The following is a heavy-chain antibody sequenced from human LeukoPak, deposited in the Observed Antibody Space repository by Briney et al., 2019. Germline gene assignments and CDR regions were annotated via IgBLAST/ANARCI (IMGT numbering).Heavy chain of an antibody. CDR2: IYYSGST. Sequence: NPSETLSLTCTVSGGSISSYYWSWIRQPPGKGLEWIGYIYYSGSTNYNPSLKSRVTISVDTSKNQFSLKLSSVTAADTAVYYCARDATRLGELSTWGQGTLVTVSS. D-gene: IGHD3-16*02. V-gene: IGHV4-59*01. J-gene: IGHJ5*02. CDR3: ARDATRLGELST. CDR1: GGSISSYY.